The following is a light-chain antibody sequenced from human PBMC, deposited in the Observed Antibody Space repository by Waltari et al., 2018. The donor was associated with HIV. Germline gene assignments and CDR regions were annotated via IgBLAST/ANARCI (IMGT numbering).Light chain of an antibody. J-gene: IGLJ3*02. CDR1: ISDVVGYNY. V-gene: IGLV2-8*01. CDR2: EAT. Sequence: QSALTQPPSASGSPGQSVTISCSGTISDVVGYNYVSWYQQYPGKAPKLMIYEATKRPSGVPDRFSGSKSDNTASLTVSGLQAEDEADYYCSSYTSSTILGVFGGGTKVTVL. CDR3: SSYTSSTILGV.